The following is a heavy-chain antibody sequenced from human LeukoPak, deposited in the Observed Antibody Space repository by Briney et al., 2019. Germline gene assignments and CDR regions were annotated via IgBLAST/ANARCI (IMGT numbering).Heavy chain of an antibody. J-gene: IGHJ4*02. CDR3: ARDQGNTMIVVDSAFDY. Sequence: SVKVSCKASGYTFTGYYMHWVRQAPGQGLEWMGGITPILGIANYAQKFQGRVTITADKSTSTAYMELSSLRSEDTAVYYCARDQGNTMIVVDSAFDYWGQGTLVTVSS. V-gene: IGHV1-69*10. D-gene: IGHD3-22*01. CDR2: ITPILGIA. CDR1: GYTFTGYY.